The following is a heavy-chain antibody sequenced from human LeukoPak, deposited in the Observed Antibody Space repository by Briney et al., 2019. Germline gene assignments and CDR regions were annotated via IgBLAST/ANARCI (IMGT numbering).Heavy chain of an antibody. CDR1: GFTFSSYA. CDR3: AKDGFDIVVVAAATPIYFDY. CDR2: ISGSGGST. V-gene: IGHV3-23*01. Sequence: GGSLRLSCAASGFTFSSYAMSWVRQAPGKGLEWVSAISGSGGSTYYADSVKGRFTISRDNSKNTLYLQMNSLRAKDTAVYYCAKDGFDIVVVAAATPIYFDYWGQGTLVTVSS. D-gene: IGHD2-15*01. J-gene: IGHJ4*02.